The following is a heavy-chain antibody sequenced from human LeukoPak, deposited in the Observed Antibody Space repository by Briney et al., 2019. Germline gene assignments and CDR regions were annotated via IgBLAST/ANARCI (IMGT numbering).Heavy chain of an antibody. D-gene: IGHD3-10*01. CDR1: GYSISSGYY. CDR2: IYHSGST. Sequence: PSETLSLTCTVSGYSISSGYYWGWIRQPPGKGLEWIGSIYHSGSTYYNPSLKSRVTISVDTSKNQFSLKLSSVTAADTAVYYCARGRLTMVRGPNWFDPWGQGTLVTVSS. CDR3: ARGRLTMVRGPNWFDP. J-gene: IGHJ5*02. V-gene: IGHV4-38-2*02.